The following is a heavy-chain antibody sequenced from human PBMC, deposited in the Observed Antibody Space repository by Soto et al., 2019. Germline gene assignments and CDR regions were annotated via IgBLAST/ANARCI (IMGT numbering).Heavy chain of an antibody. CDR3: AHRATMTIFGLIIDNGIWFDP. Sequence: QINLIESGPTLVKPTQTLTLTCTFSGFSLSTSGAAVGWVRQPPGRPLEWLALIYWDGDKRYNASLGNRLTVTKNTPVNLVLVTLTNVDPADTATYYCAHRATMTIFGLIIDNGIWFDPWGQGTRVIVSS. V-gene: IGHV2-5*02. J-gene: IGHJ5*02. CDR1: GFSLSTSGAA. D-gene: IGHD3-3*01. CDR2: IYWDGDK.